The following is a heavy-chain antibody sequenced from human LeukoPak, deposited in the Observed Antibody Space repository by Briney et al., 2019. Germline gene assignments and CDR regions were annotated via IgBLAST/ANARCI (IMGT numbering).Heavy chain of an antibody. V-gene: IGHV1-2*06. D-gene: IGHD1-26*01. Sequence: ASVKVSCKGSGYTFTGYYMHWVRQAPGQGLEWMGRINPNSGGTNYAHKFQGRVTITRDTSISTAYMELSRLRSDDTAVYCWARIEWELLHAGYWGQGTLVTVSS. CDR2: INPNSGGT. CDR1: GYTFTGYY. CDR3: ARIEWELLHAGY. J-gene: IGHJ4*02.